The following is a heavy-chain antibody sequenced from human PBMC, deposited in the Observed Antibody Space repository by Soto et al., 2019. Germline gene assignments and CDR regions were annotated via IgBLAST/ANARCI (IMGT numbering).Heavy chain of an antibody. CDR2: IRSKANSYAT. CDR1: GFTFSGSA. J-gene: IGHJ6*02. V-gene: IGHV3-73*01. D-gene: IGHD3-9*01. CDR3: TRSFYDILTGYYYYYGMDV. Sequence: GGSLRLSCAASGFTFSGSAMHWVRQASGKGLEWVGRIRSKANSYATAYAASVKGRFTISRDDSKNTAYLQMNSLKTEDTAVYYCTRSFYDILTGYYYYYGMDVWGQGTTVTVSS.